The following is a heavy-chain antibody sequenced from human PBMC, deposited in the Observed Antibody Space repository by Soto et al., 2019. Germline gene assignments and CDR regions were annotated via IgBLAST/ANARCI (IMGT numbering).Heavy chain of an antibody. V-gene: IGHV3-21*01. J-gene: IGHJ1*01. CDR2: ISSSSSYI. Sequence: GGSLRLSCAASGFTFSSYSMNWVRQAPGKGLEWVSSISSSSSYIYYADSVKGRFTISRDNAKNSLYLQMNSLRAEDTAVYYCARDEYDSSGYYLRGYFQHWGQGTLVTVSS. CDR1: GFTFSSYS. D-gene: IGHD3-22*01. CDR3: ARDEYDSSGYYLRGYFQH.